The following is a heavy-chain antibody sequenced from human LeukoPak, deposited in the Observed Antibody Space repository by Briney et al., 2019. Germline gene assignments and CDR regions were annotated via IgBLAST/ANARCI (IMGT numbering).Heavy chain of an antibody. CDR3: AKDGLGGATTGYWFDP. CDR1: GFTFSSYG. V-gene: IGHV3-30*02. CDR2: IRYDGSNK. D-gene: IGHD1-26*01. J-gene: IGHJ5*02. Sequence: PGGSLRLSCAASGFTFSSYGMHWVRQASGKGLEWVAFIRYDGSNKYYADSVKGRFTISRDNSKNTLYLQMNSLRAEDTAVYYCAKDGLGGATTGYWFDPWGQGTLVTVSS.